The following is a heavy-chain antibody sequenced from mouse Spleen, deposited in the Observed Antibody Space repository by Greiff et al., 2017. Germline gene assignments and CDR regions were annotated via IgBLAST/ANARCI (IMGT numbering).Heavy chain of an antibody. Sequence: VQLKESGPELVKPGASVKISCKASGYSFTGYYMNWVKQSPEKSLEWIGEINPSTGGTTYNQKFKAKATLTVDKSSSTAYMQLKSLTSEDSAVYYCARPPANWDLDYWGQGTTLTVSS. CDR2: INPSTGGT. CDR3: ARPPANWDLDY. D-gene: IGHD4-1*01. V-gene: IGHV1-42*01. CDR1: GYSFTGYY. J-gene: IGHJ2*01.